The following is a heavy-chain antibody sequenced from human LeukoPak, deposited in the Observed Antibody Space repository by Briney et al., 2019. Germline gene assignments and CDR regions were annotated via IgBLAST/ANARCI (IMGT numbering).Heavy chain of an antibody. J-gene: IGHJ4*02. CDR3: ARDRYYDSSGLYDY. Sequence: SETLSLTCTVSGGSISSSSYYWGWIRQPPGKGLEWIGSIYYSGSTNYNPSLKSRVTISVDTSKNQFSLKLSSVTAADTAVYYCARDRYYDSSGLYDYWGQGTLVTVSS. V-gene: IGHV4-39*07. CDR2: IYYSGST. CDR1: GGSISSSSYY. D-gene: IGHD3-22*01.